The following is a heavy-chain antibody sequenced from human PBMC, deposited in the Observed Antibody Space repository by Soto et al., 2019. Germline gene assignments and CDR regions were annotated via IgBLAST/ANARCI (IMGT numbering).Heavy chain of an antibody. CDR3: ATTRWAMIYAISVYGIDV. V-gene: IGHV3-23*01. Sequence: EVQLLESGGGLVQPGGSLRLSCAASGFTFSSFALTWVRQAPGKGLEWVSIISGSADSTFDADSVKGRFTISRDNTKNMLYLQITSLRAEDTAVYYGATTRWAMIYAISVYGIDVCGQWTTVTVSS. J-gene: IGHJ6*02. D-gene: IGHD2-8*01. CDR2: ISGSADST. CDR1: GFTFSSFA.